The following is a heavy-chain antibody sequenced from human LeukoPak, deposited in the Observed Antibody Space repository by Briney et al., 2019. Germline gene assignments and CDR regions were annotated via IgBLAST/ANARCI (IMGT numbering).Heavy chain of an antibody. CDR3: ARASTSDFWSGYFGLPMFDY. V-gene: IGHV4-61*08. J-gene: IGHJ4*02. CDR2: IYYSGST. D-gene: IGHD3-3*01. Sequence: SQTLSLTCTVSGGSISSGGYYWSWIRQPPGKGLEWIGYIYYSGSTNYNPSLKSRVTISVDTSKNQFSLKLSSVTAADTAVYYCARASTSDFWSGYFGLPMFDYWGQGTLVTVSS. CDR1: GGSISSGGYY.